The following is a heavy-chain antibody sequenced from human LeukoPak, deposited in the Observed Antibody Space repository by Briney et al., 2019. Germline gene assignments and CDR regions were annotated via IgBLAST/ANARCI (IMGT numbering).Heavy chain of an antibody. J-gene: IGHJ4*02. D-gene: IGHD3-10*01. V-gene: IGHV4-34*01. CDR1: GGSFSGYY. Sequence: PSETLSLTCAVYGGSFSGYYWSWIRQPPGKGLEWIGEINHSGSTNYNPSLKSRVTISVDTSKNQFSLKLSSVTAADTAVYYCASRLDYYGSGSYYKPLGYWGQGTLVTVSS. CDR2: INHSGST. CDR3: ASRLDYYGSGSYYKPLGY.